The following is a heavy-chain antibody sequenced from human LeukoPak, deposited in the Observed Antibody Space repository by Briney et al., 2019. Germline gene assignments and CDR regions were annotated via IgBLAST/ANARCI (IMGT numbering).Heavy chain of an antibody. CDR2: IIPIPGIA. D-gene: IGHD2-15*01. J-gene: IGHJ4*02. V-gene: IGHV1-69*04. CDR3: ARETYCSGGSCYHRATGFDY. CDR1: GGTFSSYA. Sequence: SVKVSCKASGGTFSSYAISWVRQAPGQGLEWMGRIIPIPGIANYAQKFQGRVTITADKSTSTDYTELSSLRSEDTAVYYCARETYCSGGSCYHRATGFDYWGQGTLVTVSS.